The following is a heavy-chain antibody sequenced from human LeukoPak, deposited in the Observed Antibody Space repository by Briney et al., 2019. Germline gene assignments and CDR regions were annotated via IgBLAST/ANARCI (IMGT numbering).Heavy chain of an antibody. CDR2: IYYSGST. V-gene: IGHV4-59*01. CDR3: ARASNYYDSSGYMVIDY. Sequence: SETLSLTCTVSGGSISSYYWSWIRQPPGKGLEWIGYIYYSGSTNYNPSLKSRVTISADTSKNQFSLKLSSVTAADTAVYYCARASNYYDSSGYMVIDYWGQGTLVTVSS. CDR1: GGSISSYY. J-gene: IGHJ4*02. D-gene: IGHD3-22*01.